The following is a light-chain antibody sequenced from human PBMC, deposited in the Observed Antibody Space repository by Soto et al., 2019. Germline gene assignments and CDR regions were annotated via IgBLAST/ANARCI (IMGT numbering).Light chain of an antibody. CDR3: QNHGTT. CDR2: GAS. V-gene: IGKV3-20*01. Sequence: EIVLTQSPGTLSLSPGERATLSCRASQSVSSSYLAWYQQKPGQAPRLLIYGASSRATGIPDRFSGGGSGTDFTLTISRLEPEDSAVYYCQNHGTTFGQGTKVDIK. CDR1: QSVSSSY. J-gene: IGKJ1*01.